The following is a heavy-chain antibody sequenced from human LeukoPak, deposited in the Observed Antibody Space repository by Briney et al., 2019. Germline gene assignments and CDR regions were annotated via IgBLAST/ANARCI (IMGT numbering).Heavy chain of an antibody. CDR2: IIPILGIA. D-gene: IGHD1-14*01. J-gene: IGHJ6*03. V-gene: IGHV1-69*04. Sequence: GASVKVSCKASGGTFSSYAISWVRQAPGQGLEWMGRIIPILGIANYAQKFQGRVTITADESTSTAYMELSSLRSEDTAVYYCARARYNWNHPGVYYYYMDVWGKGTTVTVSS. CDR3: ARARYNWNHPGVYYYYMDV. CDR1: GGTFSSYA.